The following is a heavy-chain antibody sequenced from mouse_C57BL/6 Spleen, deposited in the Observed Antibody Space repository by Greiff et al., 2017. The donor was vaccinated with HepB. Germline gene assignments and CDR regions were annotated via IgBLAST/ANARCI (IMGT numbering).Heavy chain of an antibody. CDR3: TKNYALDY. D-gene: IGHD1-1*02. V-gene: IGHV6-3*01. CDR2: IRLKSDNYAT. CDR1: GFTFSNYW. Sequence: EVQRVESGGGLVQPGGSMKLSCVASGFTFSNYWMNWVRQSPEKGLEWVAQIRLKSDNYATHYAESVKGRFTISRDDSKSSVYLQMNNLRAEDTGIYYCTKNYALDYWGQGTTLTVSS. J-gene: IGHJ2*01.